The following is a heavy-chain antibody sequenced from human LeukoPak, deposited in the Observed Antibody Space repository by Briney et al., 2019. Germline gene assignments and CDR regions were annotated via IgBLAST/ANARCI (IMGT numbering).Heavy chain of an antibody. J-gene: IGHJ6*03. V-gene: IGHV3-23*01. CDR2: ISVDDQGST. CDR3: ARCLLYLWNRNFYYYMDV. Sequence: GGSLRLSCAASGFTFSSYNMNWVRQAPGKGLEWVSTISVDDQGSTYYTDSGKGRFTISRDTSQNTLSLQMNSLRGEDTAVYYCARCLLYLWNRNFYYYMDVWGKGTTVTVSS. CDR1: GFTFSSYN. D-gene: IGHD2-8*01.